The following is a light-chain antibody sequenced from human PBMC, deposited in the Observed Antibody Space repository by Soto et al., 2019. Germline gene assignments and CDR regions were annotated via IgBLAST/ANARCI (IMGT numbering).Light chain of an antibody. Sequence: DIQMTQSPSTLSSSVGDRVTITCRASQYISSCLAWYQQKPGKAPKLLLYKASSLESGGPSRFSGSGSGTELTITIRSLQPDDFSTYYCQQYNSQRTFGQGTKVEIK. CDR3: QQYNSQRT. J-gene: IGKJ1*01. V-gene: IGKV1-5*03. CDR1: QYISSC. CDR2: KAS.